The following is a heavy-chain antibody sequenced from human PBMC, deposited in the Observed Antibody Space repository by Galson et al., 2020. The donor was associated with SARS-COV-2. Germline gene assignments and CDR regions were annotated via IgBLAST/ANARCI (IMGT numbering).Heavy chain of an antibody. V-gene: IGHV3-11*01. D-gene: IGHD4-17*01. CDR2: ISSSGSTI. Sequence: GGPLRLSCAASGFTFSDYYITWIRKAPGKGLEWVSYISSSGSTIYYADPVKGRLTISRDNAKNSLYLQMNSLGAEDTAVYYCARDWNYGDYVVGYWGQGTLVTVSS. J-gene: IGHJ4*02. CDR3: ARDWNYGDYVVGY. CDR1: GFTFSDYY.